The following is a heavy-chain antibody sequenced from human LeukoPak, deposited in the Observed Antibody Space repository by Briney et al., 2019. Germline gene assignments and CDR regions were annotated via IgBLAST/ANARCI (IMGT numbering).Heavy chain of an antibody. V-gene: IGHV3-23*01. J-gene: IGHJ4*02. Sequence: PGGSLRLSCAASGFTFRSCPMIWVRQAPGKGLQWVSAIGGSGARTDYADSVKGRFTISRDNSKNTLYLQMSSLRAEDMAVYYCVKRYGDYVGAYTDWGQGTLVTVSS. CDR2: IGGSGART. CDR3: VKRYGDYVGAYTD. D-gene: IGHD4-17*01. CDR1: GFTFRSCP.